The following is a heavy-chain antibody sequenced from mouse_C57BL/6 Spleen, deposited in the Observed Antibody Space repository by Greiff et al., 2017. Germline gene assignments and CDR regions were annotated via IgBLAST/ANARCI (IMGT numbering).Heavy chain of an antibody. Sequence: QVHVKQPGAELVKPGASVKLSCKASGYTFTSYWMHWVKQRPGQGLEWIGMIHPNSGSTNYNEKFKSKATLTVDKSSSTAYMQLSSLTSEDSAVYYCARSSYYYGSSPYFDYWGQGTTLTVSS. D-gene: IGHD1-1*01. CDR2: IHPNSGST. CDR3: ARSSYYYGSSPYFDY. CDR1: GYTFTSYW. V-gene: IGHV1-64*01. J-gene: IGHJ2*01.